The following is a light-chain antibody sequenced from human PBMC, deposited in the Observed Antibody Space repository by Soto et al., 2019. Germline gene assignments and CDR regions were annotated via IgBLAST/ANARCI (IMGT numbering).Light chain of an antibody. CDR2: AAS. CDR3: QQYYIYPYT. V-gene: IGKV1-8*01. Sequence: AIRMTQSPSSLSASTGDSVTITCRASQGITSYLAWYRQKPGKAPERLMSAASTLQSGVPSRFSGSGSGTDFTLTISNLQSDDFATSYCQQYYIYPYTFGPGTKLEIK. CDR1: QGITSY. J-gene: IGKJ2*01.